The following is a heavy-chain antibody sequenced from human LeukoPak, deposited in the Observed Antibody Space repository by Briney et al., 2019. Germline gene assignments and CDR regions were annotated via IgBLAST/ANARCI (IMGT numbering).Heavy chain of an antibody. J-gene: IGHJ4*02. CDR2: IKQDESEK. CDR3: ARDFEISSG. CDR1: GFTFSSYW. D-gene: IGHD6-19*01. Sequence: PGGSLRLSCVASGFTFSSYWMSWVRQAPGKGLEWVANIKQDESEKYYVDSVKGRFTISRGNAKNSLYLQMNSLRAEDTAVYYCARDFEISSGWGQGTLVTVSS. V-gene: IGHV3-7*01.